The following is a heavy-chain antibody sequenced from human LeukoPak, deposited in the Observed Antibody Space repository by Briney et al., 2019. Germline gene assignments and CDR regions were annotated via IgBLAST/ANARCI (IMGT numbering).Heavy chain of an antibody. D-gene: IGHD6-19*01. CDR3: ARDRWLGLEAFDI. V-gene: IGHV4-59*01. CDR1: GGSLSSYY. Sequence: SETLSLTCTVSGGSLSSYYWSWIRQPPGKGLEWIGYIYYSGSTKYNPSLKSRVTISVDTSKNQFSLKLSSVTAADTAVYYCARDRWLGLEAFDIWGQGTMVTVSS. CDR2: IYYSGST. J-gene: IGHJ3*02.